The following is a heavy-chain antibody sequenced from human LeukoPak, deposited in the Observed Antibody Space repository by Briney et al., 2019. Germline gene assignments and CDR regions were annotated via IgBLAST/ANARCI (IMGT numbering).Heavy chain of an antibody. Sequence: ASVKVSCKASGYTFTSYDINWVRQATGQGLEWMGWMNPNSGNTGYAQKFQGRVTMTRNTSISTAYMELSSLRSEDTAVYYCARVLHSSGWYYNWFDPWGQGTLVTVSS. CDR3: ARVLHSSGWYYNWFDP. CDR1: GYTFTSYD. J-gene: IGHJ5*02. CDR2: MNPNSGNT. V-gene: IGHV1-8*01. D-gene: IGHD6-19*01.